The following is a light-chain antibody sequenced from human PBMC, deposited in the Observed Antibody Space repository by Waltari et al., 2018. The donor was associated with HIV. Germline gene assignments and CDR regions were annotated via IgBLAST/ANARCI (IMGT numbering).Light chain of an antibody. CDR2: KDS. CDR3: QSADSSGTYVV. J-gene: IGLJ2*01. Sequence: SYELTQPPSVSVSPGQTARITCSGDALPKQYAYWYQQKPGQAPVLVIYKDSKRPSGIPERFSGSSSGTTVTLTISGFQAEDETDYYCQSADSSGTYVVFGGGTKLTVL. V-gene: IGLV3-25*03. CDR1: ALPKQY.